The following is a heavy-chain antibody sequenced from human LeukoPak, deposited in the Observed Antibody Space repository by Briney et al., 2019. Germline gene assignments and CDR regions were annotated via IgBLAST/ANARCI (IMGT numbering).Heavy chain of an antibody. V-gene: IGHV4-30-4*08. CDR3: ARVDFWSDYFFDF. CDR1: GGSISSGDYY. CDR2: IYYSGRT. D-gene: IGHD3-3*01. J-gene: IGHJ4*02. Sequence: SETLSLTCTVSGGSISSGDYYWSWIRQPPGKGLEWIGYIYYSGRTYYNPSLKSRVTISVDTSKNQFSLKLSSVTAADTAVYYCARVDFWSDYFFDFWGQGTLVTVSS.